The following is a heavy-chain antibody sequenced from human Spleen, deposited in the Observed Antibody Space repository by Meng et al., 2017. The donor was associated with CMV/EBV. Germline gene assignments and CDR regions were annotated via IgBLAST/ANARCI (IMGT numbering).Heavy chain of an antibody. D-gene: IGHD6-19*01. J-gene: IGHJ2*01. V-gene: IGHV3-11*04. CDR3: ARVQAVAGLDWYFDL. CDR1: GFTFSDYY. CDR2: ISSSGSTI. Sequence: LSLTCAASGFTFSDYYMSWIRQAPGKGLEWVSYISSSGSTIYYADSVKGRFTISRDNAKNSLYLQMNSLRAEDTAVYYCARVQAVAGLDWYFDLWGRGTLVTVSS.